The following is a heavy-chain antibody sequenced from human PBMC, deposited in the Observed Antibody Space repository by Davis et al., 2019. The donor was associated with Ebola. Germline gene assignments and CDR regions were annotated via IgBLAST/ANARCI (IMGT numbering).Heavy chain of an antibody. Sequence: ASVKVSCKASGYTFTGDYMHWVRQAPGQGLEWMGWISPNSGATIYAQRFQGRVTMTRDTSINTAYMELRRLRSDDTALYYCTTGVYGGYDFDIWGLGTLVTVSS. J-gene: IGHJ3*02. CDR2: ISPNSGAT. CDR1: GYTFTGDY. D-gene: IGHD4-23*01. CDR3: TTGVYGGYDFDI. V-gene: IGHV1-2*02.